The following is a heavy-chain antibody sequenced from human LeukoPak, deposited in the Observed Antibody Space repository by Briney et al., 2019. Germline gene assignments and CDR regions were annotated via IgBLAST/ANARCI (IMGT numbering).Heavy chain of an antibody. D-gene: IGHD6-6*01. V-gene: IGHV3-23*01. CDR1: GFTFSSYA. CDR2: ISGSGGST. CDR3: AKDTGYSSSPR. J-gene: IGHJ4*02. Sequence: GGSLRLSCAASGFTFSSYAMSWFRQAPGKGLEWVSAISGSGGSTYYADSVKGRFTISRDNSKNTLYLQMNSLRAEDTAVYYCAKDTGYSSSPRWGQETLVTVSS.